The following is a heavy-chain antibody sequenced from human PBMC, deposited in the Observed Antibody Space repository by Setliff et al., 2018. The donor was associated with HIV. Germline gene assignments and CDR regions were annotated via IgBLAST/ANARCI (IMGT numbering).Heavy chain of an antibody. CDR1: GGSISSGDYY. V-gene: IGHV4-61*02. CDR2: IHTSGNT. J-gene: IGHJ4*02. Sequence: PSETLSLTCTVSGGSISSGDYYWTWIRQPAGKGLQWIGRIHTSGNTNYNPSLKSRVTISVDTSKSQFSLKLSSVTAADRAVYYCARTQPDTIFGVVVFDCWGQGKMVTSPQ. D-gene: IGHD3-3*01. CDR3: ARTQPDTIFGVVVFDC.